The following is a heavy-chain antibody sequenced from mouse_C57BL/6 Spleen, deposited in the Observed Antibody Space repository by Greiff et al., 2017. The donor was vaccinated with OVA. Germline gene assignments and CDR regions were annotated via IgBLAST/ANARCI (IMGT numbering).Heavy chain of an antibody. Sequence: DVKLQESGPELVKPGASVKMSCKASGYTFTDYNMHWVKQSHGKSLEWIGYINPNNGGTSYNQKFKGKATLTVNKSSSTAYMELRSLTSEDSAVYYCAPRRDYDDAMDYWGQGTSVTVSS. CDR2: INPNNGGT. CDR1: GYTFTDYN. V-gene: IGHV1-22*01. D-gene: IGHD2-4*01. J-gene: IGHJ4*01. CDR3: APRRDYDDAMDY.